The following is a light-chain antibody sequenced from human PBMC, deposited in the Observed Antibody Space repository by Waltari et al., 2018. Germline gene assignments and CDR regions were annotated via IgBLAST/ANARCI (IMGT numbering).Light chain of an antibody. CDR1: SSTIAPGPN. CDR3: QSFDSNVRGGVV. V-gene: IGLV1-40*01. Sequence: QSILTPPTSVSGAPGQRVTLPCTGSSSTIAPGPNVHRYQALQGTAPKLLIYGNDNRPSGVPDRFSGSKSGASAALAINGLQAEDEADYYCQSFDSNVRGGVVFGGGTKVTVL. CDR2: GND. J-gene: IGLJ3*02.